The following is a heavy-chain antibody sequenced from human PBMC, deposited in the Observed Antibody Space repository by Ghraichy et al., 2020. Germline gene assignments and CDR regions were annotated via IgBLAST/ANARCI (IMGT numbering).Heavy chain of an antibody. CDR1: GYTFTSRD. CDR3: ARGTGGSGTYGVDS. J-gene: IGHJ4*02. D-gene: IGHD3-10*01. CDR2: VNPNRGNT. Sequence: ASVKVSCKASGYTFTSRDINWVRQATGQGLEWMGWVNPNRGNTGYAQKFQGRVTMTRNTSTRTAYMELSNLRSEDTAVYYCARGTGGSGTYGVDSWGQGTLVTVTS. V-gene: IGHV1-8*01.